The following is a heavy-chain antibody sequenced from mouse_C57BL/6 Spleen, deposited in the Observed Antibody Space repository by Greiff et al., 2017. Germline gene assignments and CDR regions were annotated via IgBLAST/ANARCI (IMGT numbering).Heavy chain of an antibody. CDR2: ISYDGSN. J-gene: IGHJ3*01. CDR3: ARAGDYYGSSPAWFAY. Sequence: EVQLQQSGPGLVKPSPSLSLTCSVTGYSITSCYYWNWIRQFPGNKLEWMGYISYDGSNNYNPSLKNRISITRDTSKNQFFLKLNSVTTEDTATYYCARAGDYYGSSPAWFAYWGQGTLVTVSA. V-gene: IGHV3-6*01. CDR1: GYSITSCYY. D-gene: IGHD1-1*01.